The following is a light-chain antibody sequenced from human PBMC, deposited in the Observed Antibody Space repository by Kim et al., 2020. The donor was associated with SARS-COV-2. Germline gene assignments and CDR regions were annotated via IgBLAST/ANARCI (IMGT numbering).Light chain of an antibody. V-gene: IGLV6-57*03. CDR3: QSYDSTIRV. J-gene: IGLJ3*02. Sequence: GEKVIISCTRTSGNIGSNYVQWYQQRPGTAPIIVIHEDTERPSGVPDRFSGSIDVTSNSAFLTISGLRPEDEADYYCQSYDSTIRVFGGGTQLTVL. CDR2: EDT. CDR1: SGNIGSNY.